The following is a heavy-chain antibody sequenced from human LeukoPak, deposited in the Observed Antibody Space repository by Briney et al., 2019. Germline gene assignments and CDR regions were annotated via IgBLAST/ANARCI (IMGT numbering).Heavy chain of an antibody. CDR3: ASGDGGNSPYYYGMDV. CDR2: ISAYNGNT. J-gene: IGHJ6*02. V-gene: IGHV1-18*01. Sequence: ASVKVSCKVSGYTLTELSMHWVRQAPGQGLEWMGWISAYNGNTNYAQKLQGRVTMTTDTSTSTAYMELRSLRSDDTAVYYCASGDGGNSPYYYGMDVWGQGTTVTVSS. D-gene: IGHD4-23*01. CDR1: GYTLTELS.